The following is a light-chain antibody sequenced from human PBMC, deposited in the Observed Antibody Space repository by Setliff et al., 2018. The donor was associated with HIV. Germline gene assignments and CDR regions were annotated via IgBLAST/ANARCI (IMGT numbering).Light chain of an antibody. Sequence: QSALTQPASVSGSPGQSITISCTGTSSDVGGYNSVSWYQQHPAKAPKVIIYEVTDRPSGVSDRFSGSKSGNTASLTISGLQAEGEADYYCSSYTSRNSYVFGTGTKVTVL. V-gene: IGLV2-14*01. J-gene: IGLJ1*01. CDR1: SSDVGGYNS. CDR2: EVT. CDR3: SSYTSRNSYV.